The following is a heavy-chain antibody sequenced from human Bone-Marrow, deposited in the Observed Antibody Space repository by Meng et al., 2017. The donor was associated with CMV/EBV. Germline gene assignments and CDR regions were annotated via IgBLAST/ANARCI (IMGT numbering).Heavy chain of an antibody. J-gene: IGHJ4*02. CDR1: GFTFSSYG. CDR3: AREPQRPPNYDFWSGDYERGYYFDY. Sequence: GESLKISCAASGFTFSSYGMHWVRQAPGKGLEWVAVIWYDGSNKYYADSVKGRFTISRDKSKNTLYLQMNSLRAEDTAVYHCAREPQRPPNYDFWSGDYERGYYFDYWGQGTLVTVSS. CDR2: IWYDGSNK. V-gene: IGHV3-33*01. D-gene: IGHD3-3*01.